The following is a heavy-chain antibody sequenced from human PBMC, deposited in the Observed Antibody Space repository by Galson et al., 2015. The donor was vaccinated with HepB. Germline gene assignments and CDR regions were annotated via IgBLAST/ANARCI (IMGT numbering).Heavy chain of an antibody. D-gene: IGHD3-22*01. CDR3: AKQDSSGLDY. V-gene: IGHV3-23*01. Sequence: SCAASEFTFRNFGTSWIRQAPGKGPEWISRISGGGDDVIYADSVKGRFTISRDNSRNTLYLQMNRLRVEDTAVYYCAKQDSSGLDYWGQGTLVSVSS. J-gene: IGHJ4*02. CDR2: ISGGGDDV. CDR1: EFTFRNFG.